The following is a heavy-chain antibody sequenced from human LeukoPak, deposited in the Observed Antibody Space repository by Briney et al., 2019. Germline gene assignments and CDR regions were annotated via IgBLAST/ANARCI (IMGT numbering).Heavy chain of an antibody. J-gene: IGHJ4*02. V-gene: IGHV4-59*01. CDR2: IYYSGST. Sequence: SETLSLTCTVSGGSISSYYWSWIRQPPGKGLEWIGYIYYSGSTNYNPSLKSRVTISVDTSKNQFSLKLSSVTAADTAVYYCARAAAGGGYNSDYWGQGTLVTVSS. CDR1: GGSISSYY. CDR3: ARAAAGGGYNSDY. D-gene: IGHD5-24*01.